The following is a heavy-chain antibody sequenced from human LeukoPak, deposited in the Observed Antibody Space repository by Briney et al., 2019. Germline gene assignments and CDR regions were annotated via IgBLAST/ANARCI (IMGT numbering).Heavy chain of an antibody. CDR1: GFTFSNFW. D-gene: IGHD6-13*01. CDR3: ARGQAAADI. J-gene: IGHJ4*02. Sequence: GGSLRLSCTASGFTFSNFWMGWVRQAPGKGLEWVAVISYDGSDKYYADSVKGRFTISRDNSKNTLYLQMNSLRAEDTAVYYCARGQAAADIWGQGTLVTVSS. V-gene: IGHV3-30-3*01. CDR2: ISYDGSDK.